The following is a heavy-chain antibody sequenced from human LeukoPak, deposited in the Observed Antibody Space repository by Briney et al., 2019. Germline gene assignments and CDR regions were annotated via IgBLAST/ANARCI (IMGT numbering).Heavy chain of an antibody. CDR3: AKGRYDYVWGSYPDY. CDR2: ISYDGSHK. D-gene: IGHD3-16*02. V-gene: IGHV3-30*18. CDR1: RFTFSSYG. J-gene: IGHJ4*02. Sequence: GGSLRLSCAVSRFTFSSYGMHWGRQAPGEGLEWVAVISYDGSHKYYAYSVKGRFTISRDNSKNTLYLQMNSLRAEDTAVYYCAKGRYDYVWGSYPDYWGQGTLVTVSS.